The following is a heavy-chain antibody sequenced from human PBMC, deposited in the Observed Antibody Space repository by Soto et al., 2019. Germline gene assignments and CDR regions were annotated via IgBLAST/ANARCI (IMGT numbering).Heavy chain of an antibody. V-gene: IGHV3-48*01. Sequence: GGSLRLSCAASGFTFSSYSMNWVRQAPGKGLEWVSYISSSSSTIYYADSVKGRFTISRDNAKNSLYLQMNSLRAEDTAVYYCARQHYYDILTGWGNYYYYMDVWGKGTTVTVSS. CDR2: ISSSSSTI. CDR1: GFTFSSYS. D-gene: IGHD3-9*01. J-gene: IGHJ6*03. CDR3: ARQHYYDILTGWGNYYYYMDV.